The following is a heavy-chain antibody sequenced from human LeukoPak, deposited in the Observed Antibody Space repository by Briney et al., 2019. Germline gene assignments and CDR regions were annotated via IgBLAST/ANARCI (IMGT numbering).Heavy chain of an antibody. V-gene: IGHV1-69*04. CDR1: GGTFSSYA. J-gene: IGHJ3*02. CDR3: ARRGDIVVVGDAFDI. Sequence: ASVKVSCKASGGTFSSYAISWVRQAPGQGLEWMGRIIPILGIANYAQEFQGRVTITADKSTSTAYMELSSLRSEDTAVYYCARRGDIVVVGDAFDIWGQGTMVTVSS. CDR2: IIPILGIA. D-gene: IGHD2-2*01.